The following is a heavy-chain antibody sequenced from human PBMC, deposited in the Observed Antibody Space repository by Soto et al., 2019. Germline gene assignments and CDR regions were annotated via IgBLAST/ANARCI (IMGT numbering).Heavy chain of an antibody. CDR1: GGSISTYY. D-gene: IGHD2-8*01. CDR3: ARGGHCTNGVCPALDY. J-gene: IGHJ4*02. Sequence: SETLSLTCTVSGGSISTYYWNWIRQPPGKGLEWIGYIYYGGSANYNPSLKSRVTISVDTSKKQFSLKLSSVTAADTAVYYCARGGHCTNGVCPALDYWGQGTLVTV. CDR2: IYYGGSA. V-gene: IGHV4-59*08.